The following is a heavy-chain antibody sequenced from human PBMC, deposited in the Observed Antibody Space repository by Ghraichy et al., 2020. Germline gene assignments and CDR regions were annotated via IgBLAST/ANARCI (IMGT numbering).Heavy chain of an antibody. CDR3: ASVLRYFDWLLYGYFDY. CDR1: GGSISSSSYY. D-gene: IGHD3-9*01. J-gene: IGHJ4*02. Sequence: SETLSLTCTVSGGSISSSSYYWGWIRQPPGKGLEWIGSIYYSGSTYYNPSLKSRVTISVDTSKNQFSLKLSSVTAADTAVYYCASVLRYFDWLLYGYFDYWGQGTLVTVSS. CDR2: IYYSGST. V-gene: IGHV4-39*01.